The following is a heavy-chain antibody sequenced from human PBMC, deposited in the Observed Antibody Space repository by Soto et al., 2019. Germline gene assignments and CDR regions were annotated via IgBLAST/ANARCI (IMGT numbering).Heavy chain of an antibody. J-gene: IGHJ3*02. V-gene: IGHV4-59*01. Sequence: SETLSLTCTVSGGSISSYYWSWIRQPPGKGLEWIGYIYYSGSTNYSPSLKSRVTISVDTSKNQFSLKLSSVTAADTAVYYCARGRGSSGYYRGGAFDIWGQGTMVTVSS. CDR1: GGSISSYY. D-gene: IGHD3-22*01. CDR2: IYYSGST. CDR3: ARGRGSSGYYRGGAFDI.